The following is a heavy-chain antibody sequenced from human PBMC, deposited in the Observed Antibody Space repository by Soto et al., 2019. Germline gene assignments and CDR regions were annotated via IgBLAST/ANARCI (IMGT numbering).Heavy chain of an antibody. CDR3: ARHHVRGRTIAGAAEF. Sequence: SETLSLSCAVYGKSLSGYYWSWIRQPPGKALEWIGEINHSGNTNYNPSLKSRVTISVDTSKNQLFLNLSSVTAADTAMYYCARHHVRGRTIAGAAEFWGQGTLVTVSS. CDR2: INHSGNT. V-gene: IGHV4-34*01. CDR1: GKSLSGYY. J-gene: IGHJ4*02. D-gene: IGHD1-26*01.